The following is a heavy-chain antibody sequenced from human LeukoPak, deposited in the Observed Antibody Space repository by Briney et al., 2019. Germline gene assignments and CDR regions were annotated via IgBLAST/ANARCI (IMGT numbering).Heavy chain of an antibody. D-gene: IGHD3-10*01. V-gene: IGHV3-66*01. CDR1: GFTVSSKY. J-gene: IGHJ4*02. CDR3: AKSPYGLGSYAIAGDY. CDR2: IHPGGTI. Sequence: PGGSLRLSCAASGFTVSSKYMGWVRQAPGKGLEWVSVIHPGGTIYYADSVKGTFTISRDNSKNTLYLQMNTLRAEDTALYYCAKSPYGLGSYAIAGDYWGQGTLVTVSS.